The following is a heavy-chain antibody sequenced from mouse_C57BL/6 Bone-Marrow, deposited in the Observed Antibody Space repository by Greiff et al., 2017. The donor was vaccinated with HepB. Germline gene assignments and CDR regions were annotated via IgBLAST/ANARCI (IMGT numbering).Heavy chain of an antibody. CDR1: EYEFPSHD. V-gene: IGHV5-2*01. Sequence: EVMLVESGGGLVQPGESLKLSCESNEYEFPSHDMSWVRKTPETRLELVAAINSDGGSTYYPDTMERRFIISRDNTKKTLYLQMSSLRSEDTALYYCARHEYGYGIYWYFDVWGTGTTVTVSS. J-gene: IGHJ1*03. CDR2: INSDGGST. CDR3: ARHEYGYGIYWYFDV. D-gene: IGHD2-2*01.